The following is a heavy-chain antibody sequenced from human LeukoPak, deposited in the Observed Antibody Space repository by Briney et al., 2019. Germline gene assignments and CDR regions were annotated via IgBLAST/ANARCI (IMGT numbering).Heavy chain of an antibody. Sequence: GGSLRLSCGASGFTFSSYGMHWVRQAPGKGLEWVAVISYDGRDKCYADSLKGRFTISRDNSKNTLYLQMNSLRAEDTAVYYCAKDFSDSSGYRPRYFDYWGQGTLVTVSS. CDR2: ISYDGRDK. J-gene: IGHJ4*02. V-gene: IGHV3-30*18. CDR3: AKDFSDSSGYRPRYFDY. CDR1: GFTFSSYG. D-gene: IGHD3-22*01.